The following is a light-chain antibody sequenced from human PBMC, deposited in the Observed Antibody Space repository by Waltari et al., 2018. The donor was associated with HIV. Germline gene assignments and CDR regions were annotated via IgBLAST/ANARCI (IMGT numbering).Light chain of an antibody. CDR3: CLYAGTYTYV. CDR2: DVS. J-gene: IGLJ1*01. Sequence: QSALTQPRSVSGSPGQSVTISCTGTSSDVGDYNSVSWYQQHPGKAPKLMIYDVSKWPSGVPGRFSGSRSGNTASLTISGLQAEDEADYYCCLYAGTYTYVFGTGTKVTVL. V-gene: IGLV2-11*01. CDR1: SSDVGDYNS.